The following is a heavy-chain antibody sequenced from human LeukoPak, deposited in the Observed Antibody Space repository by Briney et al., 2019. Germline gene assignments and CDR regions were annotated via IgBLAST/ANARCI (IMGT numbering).Heavy chain of an antibody. V-gene: IGHV1-18*01. D-gene: IGHD6-19*01. J-gene: IGHJ2*01. CDR2: ISCYNGDT. CDR3: ARDPSNTSGWYQYFDA. Sequence: ASVRVFCKASGYTFTHHGIAWIRQAPGQGLEWLGWISCYNGDTIYAQKFQGRVTLTTEESTSTVYMELRSLTSDDTAVYYCARDPSNTSGWYQYFDAWGRGTLVTVSS. CDR1: GYTFTHHG.